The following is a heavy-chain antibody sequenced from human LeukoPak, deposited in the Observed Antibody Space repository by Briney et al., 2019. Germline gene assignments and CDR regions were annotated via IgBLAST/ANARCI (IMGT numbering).Heavy chain of an antibody. CDR1: GGSISGYY. V-gene: IGHV4-59*01. D-gene: IGHD2/OR15-2a*01. CDR3: AGATSTSMGLRYFDY. Sequence: PSETLSLTCTVSGGSISGYYWNWIRQPPGKGLEWIGYVYYTGSSTYNPSLKSRVTISRDTSKKQVSLRLSSVTAADTAVYYCAGATSTSMGLRYFDYWGQGSLVTVSS. CDR2: VYYTGSS. J-gene: IGHJ4*02.